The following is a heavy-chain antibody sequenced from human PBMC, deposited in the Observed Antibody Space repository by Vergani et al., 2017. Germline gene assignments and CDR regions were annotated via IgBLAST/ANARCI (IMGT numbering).Heavy chain of an antibody. J-gene: IGHJ6*03. V-gene: IGHV3-7*01. Sequence: EVQLVESGGGLVQPGGSLRLSCAASGFTFSSYWMSWVRQAPGKGLEWVANIKQDGSEKYYVDSVKGRFTISRDNAKNSLYLQMNSLRAEDTAVYYCARLSVYSSSWYTAYYYYYYMDVWGKGTTVTVSS. D-gene: IGHD6-13*01. CDR3: ARLSVYSSSWYTAYYYYYYMDV. CDR1: GFTFSSYW. CDR2: IKQDGSEK.